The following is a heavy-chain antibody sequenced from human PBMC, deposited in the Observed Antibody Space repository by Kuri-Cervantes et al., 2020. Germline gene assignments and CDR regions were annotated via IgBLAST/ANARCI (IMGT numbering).Heavy chain of an antibody. CDR3: ARGNKRWELLESVAY. Sequence: GGSLRLSCAASGFTFSSYSMNWVRQAPGKGLEWVSSISSSSSYIYYADSVKGRFTISRDNAKNSLYLQMNSLRAEDTAVYYCARGNKRWELLESVAYWGQGTRVTGYS. J-gene: IGHJ4*02. D-gene: IGHD1-26*01. CDR1: GFTFSSYS. CDR2: ISSSSSYI. V-gene: IGHV3-21*01.